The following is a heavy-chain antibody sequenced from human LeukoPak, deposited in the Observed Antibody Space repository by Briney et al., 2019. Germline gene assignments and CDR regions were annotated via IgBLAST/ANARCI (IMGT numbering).Heavy chain of an antibody. Sequence: GGTLRLSCAASGFTFSTYTMSWVRQAPGKGLEWVSAISGSGGNTYYADSVKGRFTISRDNSKNTLYLQMDSLRADDTAVYYCAKAAFSRTSYFDYWGQGTLVTASS. J-gene: IGHJ4*02. CDR2: ISGSGGNT. CDR1: GFTFSTYT. CDR3: AKAAFSRTSYFDY. D-gene: IGHD3-3*02. V-gene: IGHV3-23*01.